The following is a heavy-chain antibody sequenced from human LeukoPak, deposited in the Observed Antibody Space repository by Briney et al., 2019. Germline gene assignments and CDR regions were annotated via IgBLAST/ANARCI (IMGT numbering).Heavy chain of an antibody. V-gene: IGHV5-51*01. CDR1: GYIFTSYW. CDR2: IYPGDSDN. Sequence: GESLKISCKGSGYIFTSYWIGWGRQMPGKGVEWMGIIYPGDSDNRYSLPFQAKVTISADKYIRIAYLYWISLQASDTSFYYCAISSSTQLIDYSGERTLVTVSS. J-gene: IGHJ4*02. D-gene: IGHD6-6*01. CDR3: AISSSTQLIDY.